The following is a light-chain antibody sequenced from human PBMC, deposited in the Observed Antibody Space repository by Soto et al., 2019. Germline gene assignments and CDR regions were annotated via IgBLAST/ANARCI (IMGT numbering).Light chain of an antibody. CDR3: QQYNSYSRT. CDR1: QSISTY. Sequence: DIQMTQSPSSLSASVGDRVTITCRASQSISTYLYWYQQKPGKAPKLLIYDASSLESGVPSRFSGSGSGTEFTLTISSLQPDDFATYYCQQYNSYSRTFGQGTKVDI. V-gene: IGKV1-5*01. CDR2: DAS. J-gene: IGKJ1*01.